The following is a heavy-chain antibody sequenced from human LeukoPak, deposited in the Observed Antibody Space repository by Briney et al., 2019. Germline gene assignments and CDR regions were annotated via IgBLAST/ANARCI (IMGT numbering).Heavy chain of an antibody. CDR3: ARHVHVSMIVVILSDYFDY. V-gene: IGHV4-34*01. D-gene: IGHD3-22*01. Sequence: PSETLSLTFAVYGGSFNGHSWSWIRQAPGKGLEWIGEISHTGTINYNPSLKSRVTISADTSKNQFSLRLSSVTAADTAVYYCARHVHVSMIVVILSDYFDYWGRGTLVSVSS. CDR1: GGSFNGHS. CDR2: ISHTGTI. J-gene: IGHJ4*02.